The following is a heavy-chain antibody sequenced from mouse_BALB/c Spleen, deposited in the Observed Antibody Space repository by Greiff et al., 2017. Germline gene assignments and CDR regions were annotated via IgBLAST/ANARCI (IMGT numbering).Heavy chain of an antibody. CDR2: INPGSGGT. D-gene: IGHD2-10*02. CDR3: ARSKYGNYESYWYFDV. V-gene: IGHV1-54*03. J-gene: IGHJ1*01. CDR1: GYAFTNYL. Sequence: VQVVESGAELVRPGTSVKVSCKASGYAFTNYLIEWVKQRPGQGLEWIGVINPGSGGTNYNEKFKGKATLTADKSSSTAYMQLSSLTSDDSAVYFCARSKYGNYESYWYFDVWGAGTTVTVSS.